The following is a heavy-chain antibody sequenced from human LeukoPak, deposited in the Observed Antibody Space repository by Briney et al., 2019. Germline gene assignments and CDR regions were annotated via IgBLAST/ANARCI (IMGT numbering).Heavy chain of an antibody. V-gene: IGHV3-7*01. Sequence: PGGSLRLSCAASGFTFSTYWMSWVRQAPGKGLELVANIKQDGSEKYYVDSVRGRVTISRDNAKNSLYLQVNSLRAEDTAVYYCARNQRRLDYWGQGTLVTVFS. CDR2: IKQDGSEK. J-gene: IGHJ4*02. CDR3: ARNQRRLDY. D-gene: IGHD1-14*01. CDR1: GFTFSTYW.